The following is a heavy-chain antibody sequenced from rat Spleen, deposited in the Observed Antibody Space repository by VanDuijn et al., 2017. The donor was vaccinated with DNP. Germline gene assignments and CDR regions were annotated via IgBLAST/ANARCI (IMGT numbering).Heavy chain of an antibody. CDR2: INSAGST. Sequence: EVQLQESGPGLVKPSQSLSLTCSVTGYSITSSYRWNWIRKFPGNKLEWMGYINSAGSTNYNPSLKSRISITRDTSKNHFFLHLNSVTTEDTATYYCARCTRYFDYWGQGVIVTVSS. J-gene: IGHJ2*01. CDR1: GYSITSSYR. V-gene: IGHV3-3*01. D-gene: IGHD1-1*01. CDR3: ARCTRYFDY.